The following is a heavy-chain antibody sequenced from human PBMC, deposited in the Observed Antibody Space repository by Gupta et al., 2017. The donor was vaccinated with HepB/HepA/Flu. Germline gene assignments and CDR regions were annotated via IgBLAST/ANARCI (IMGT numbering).Heavy chain of an antibody. J-gene: IGHJ4*02. Sequence: EVQLVESGGGLVKLGGSLRLSCVASGFYLSDYSMNWVRQAPGKGLEWVSSISSGGTHIYYADSVKGRFTISRDNAQNSLYLQMNSLKDEDTALYFCAKDRGIAVAGPAFDNWGQGSLVTVSS. V-gene: IGHV3-21*01. CDR1: GFYLSDYS. CDR2: ISSGGTHI. D-gene: IGHD6-19*01. CDR3: AKDRGIAVAGPAFDN.